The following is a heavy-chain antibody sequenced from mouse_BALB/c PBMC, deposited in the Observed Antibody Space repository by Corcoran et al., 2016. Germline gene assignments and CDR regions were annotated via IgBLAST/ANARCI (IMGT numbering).Heavy chain of an antibody. J-gene: IGHJ2*01. Sequence: EVQLPQSGPELVKPGASVKISCKASGYSFTGYYMHWVNQSHVKSLEWIGRINPYNGATSYNQNFKDKASLTVDKSSSTAYMELHSLTSEDSAVYYCARSGIYDGYHYFDYWGQGTTLTVSS. CDR3: ARSGIYDGYHYFDY. D-gene: IGHD2-3*01. V-gene: IGHV1-26*01. CDR2: INPYNGAT. CDR1: GYSFTGYY.